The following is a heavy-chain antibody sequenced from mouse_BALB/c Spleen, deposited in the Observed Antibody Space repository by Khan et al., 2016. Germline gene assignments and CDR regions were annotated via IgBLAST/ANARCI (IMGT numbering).Heavy chain of an antibody. J-gene: IGHJ2*01. V-gene: IGHV6-6*01. CDR1: GITISDAW. CDR2: ISSNAKHHAT. Sequence: GSGGGLVQPGGSMKLSCASSGITISDAWMDWVRPSPEKGHEWVAEISSNAKHHATYFAESGIGRFTITRDDSKNSVYLQRNSLTAEDTGCYCGRSVDFDYWGLGTTLTVSS. CDR3: RSVDFDY.